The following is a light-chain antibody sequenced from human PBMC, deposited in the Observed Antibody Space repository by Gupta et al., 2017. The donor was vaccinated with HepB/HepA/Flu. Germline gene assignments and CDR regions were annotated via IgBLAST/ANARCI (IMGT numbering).Light chain of an antibody. CDR2: GTC. Sequence: IVLTPSDGTLCLSPGERATRSCRASQSGTSNYLAWYQEDGVQAAWLLVYGTCAMAICIPDRFSRSGCGTESTLTISRRGLEDFAVDSYQRYGWSLIFSFGHGTKVEIK. J-gene: IGKJ3*01. CDR1: QSGTSNY. CDR3: QRYGWSLIFS. V-gene: IGKV3-20*01.